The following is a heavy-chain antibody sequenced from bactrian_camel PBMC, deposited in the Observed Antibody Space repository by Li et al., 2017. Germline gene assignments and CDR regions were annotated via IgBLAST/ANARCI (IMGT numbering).Heavy chain of an antibody. D-gene: IGHD4*01. CDR1: GFTFATYY. J-gene: IGHJ4*01. CDR2: IWSDGTAP. Sequence: VQLVESGGGSALAGGSVRLSCAASGFTFATYYMSWVRQAPGKGLEWVSNIWSDGTAPHYADSVKGRFTISRDNAKNTVYLQMNSLKTDDTAMYYCAARDGIWCHFVYDFNYWGQGTQVTVS. V-gene: IGHV3-2*01. CDR3: AARDGIWCHFVYDFNY.